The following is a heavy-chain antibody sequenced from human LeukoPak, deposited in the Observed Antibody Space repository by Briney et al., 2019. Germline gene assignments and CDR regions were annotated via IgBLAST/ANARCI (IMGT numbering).Heavy chain of an antibody. Sequence: PGGSLRLSCAASGFDVSVNYMNWIRQSPEKGLEWVSIIHNDGSTYYADSVKGRFTVSRDDSKNTVSLQMDSLRVDDTVIYYCARGFLQLTPYYFDYWGQGALVTVSS. V-gene: IGHV3-66*01. J-gene: IGHJ4*02. CDR3: ARGFLQLTPYYFDY. CDR1: GFDVSVNY. D-gene: IGHD1-1*01. CDR2: IHNDGST.